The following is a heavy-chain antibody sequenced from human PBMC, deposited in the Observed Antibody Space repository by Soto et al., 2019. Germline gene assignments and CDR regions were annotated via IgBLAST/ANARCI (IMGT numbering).Heavy chain of an antibody. CDR2: ISGSGGST. CDR3: AKHLKRLRYFDWLLGGAFDI. J-gene: IGHJ3*02. V-gene: IGHV3-23*01. CDR1: GFTFSSYA. Sequence: PGGSLRLSCAASGFTFSSYAMSWVRQAPGKGLEWVSAISGSGGSTYYADSVKGRFTISRDNSKNTLYLQMNSLRAEDTAVYYCAKHLKRLRYFDWLLGGAFDIWGQGTMVTV. D-gene: IGHD3-9*01.